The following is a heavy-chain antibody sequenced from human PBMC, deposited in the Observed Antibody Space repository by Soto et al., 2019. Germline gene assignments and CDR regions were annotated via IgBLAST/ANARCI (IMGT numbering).Heavy chain of an antibody. CDR3: ARDKGSATGFFDY. Sequence: QVQLQESGPGLVRPSQTLSLTCTVSGASISSGGYYWNWIRQHPGKGLEWIGNIYYSGTTYYNPSLESRVTIAVDTSKNHFFLKLSSVTAADTAVYYCARDKGSATGFFDYWGQGSAVTVSS. V-gene: IGHV4-31*03. J-gene: IGHJ4*02. CDR2: IYYSGTT. CDR1: GASISSGGYY. D-gene: IGHD6-13*01.